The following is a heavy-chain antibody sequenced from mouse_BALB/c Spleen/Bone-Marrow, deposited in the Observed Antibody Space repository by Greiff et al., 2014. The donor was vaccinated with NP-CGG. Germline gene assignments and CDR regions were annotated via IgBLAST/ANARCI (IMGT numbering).Heavy chain of an antibody. CDR2: IDPASGNT. D-gene: IGHD1-1*01. V-gene: IGHV14-3*02. Sequence: VQLQQSGAELVKPGASVKLSCTASGFNIKDTYMHWVKQRPEQGLEWIGRIDPASGNTKNDPKFQGKATLTADTSSNTAYLQLSSLTSEDTAVYYCAIYYYGSSGFAYWGQGTLVTVSA. J-gene: IGHJ3*01. CDR1: GFNIKDTY. CDR3: AIYYYGSSGFAY.